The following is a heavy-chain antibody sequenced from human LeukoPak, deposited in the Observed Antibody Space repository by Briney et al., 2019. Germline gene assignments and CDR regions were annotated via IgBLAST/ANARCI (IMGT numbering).Heavy chain of an antibody. J-gene: IGHJ5*02. D-gene: IGHD3-22*01. CDR1: GFTFSSYG. V-gene: IGHV3-33*01. Sequence: GGSLRLSCAASGFTFSSYGMHWGRQAPGKGLEWVAVIWYDGSNKYYAGSVKGRFTISRDNSKNTLYLQMNSLRAEDTAVYYCAREMIVVPQYNWFDPWGQGTLVTVSS. CDR3: AREMIVVPQYNWFDP. CDR2: IWYDGSNK.